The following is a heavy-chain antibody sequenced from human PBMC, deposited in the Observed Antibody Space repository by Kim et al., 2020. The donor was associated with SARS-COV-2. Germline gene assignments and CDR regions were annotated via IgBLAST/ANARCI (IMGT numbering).Heavy chain of an antibody. V-gene: IGHV3-64D*09. CDR1: GFTFSSYA. CDR3: VKSYPMVRGVIITWLGDV. D-gene: IGHD3-10*01. J-gene: IGHJ6*02. CDR2: ISSNGGST. Sequence: GGSLRLSCSASGFTFSSYAMHWVRQAPGKGLEYVSAISSNGGSTYYADSVKGRFTISRDNSKNTLYLQMSSLRAEDTAVYYCVKSYPMVRGVIITWLGDVWGQGTTVTVSS.